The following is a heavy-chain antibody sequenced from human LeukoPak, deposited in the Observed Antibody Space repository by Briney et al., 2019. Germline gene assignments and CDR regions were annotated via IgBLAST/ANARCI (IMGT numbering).Heavy chain of an antibody. CDR1: GYTFTSYD. Sequence: ASVKVSCKASGYTFTSYDINWVRQATGQGLEWMGWMNPNSGNTGYAQKFQGRVTITRNTSISTAYMELSSLRSEDTAVYYCARGPYYDILTGYYYVDAFDIWGQGTMVTVSS. V-gene: IGHV1-8*03. CDR3: ARGPYYDILTGYYYVDAFDI. D-gene: IGHD3-9*01. J-gene: IGHJ3*02. CDR2: MNPNSGNT.